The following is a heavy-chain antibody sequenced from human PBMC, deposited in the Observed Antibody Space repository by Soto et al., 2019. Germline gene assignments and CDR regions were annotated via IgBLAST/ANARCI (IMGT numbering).Heavy chain of an antibody. J-gene: IGHJ6*02. CDR2: IYYSGST. D-gene: IGHD3-10*01. Sequence: SETLSLTCTVSGGSISSSSYYWGWIRQPPGKGLEWIGSIYYSGSTYYNPSLKSRVTITVDTSKNQFSLKLSSVTAADTAVYYCARHRGGYNYYYYGMDVWGQGTTVTVSS. V-gene: IGHV4-39*01. CDR3: ARHRGGYNYYYYGMDV. CDR1: GGSISSSSYY.